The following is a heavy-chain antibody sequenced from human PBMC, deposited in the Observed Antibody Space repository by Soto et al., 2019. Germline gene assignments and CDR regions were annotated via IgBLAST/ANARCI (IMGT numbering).Heavy chain of an antibody. D-gene: IGHD5-18*01. V-gene: IGHV3-48*02. J-gene: IGHJ4*02. Sequence: EVQLVESGGGLVQSGGSRRLSCTASGFTFSNYGMNWIRQAPGKGLERISFISYGSSSTYYADSVKGRFTISRDNAKNSLYLQMNSLRDEDTAVYYCARGKYTYGSDYWGQGAMVTVSS. CDR3: ARGKYTYGSDY. CDR2: ISYGSSST. CDR1: GFTFSNYG.